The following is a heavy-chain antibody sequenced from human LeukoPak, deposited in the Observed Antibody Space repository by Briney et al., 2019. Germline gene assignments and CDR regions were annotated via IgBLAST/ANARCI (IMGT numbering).Heavy chain of an antibody. CDR3: AKEKNSYGYAGGFDY. J-gene: IGHJ4*02. V-gene: IGHV3-33*06. Sequence: GGSLRLSCAASGFTFSSYGMHWVRQAPGKGLEWVAVTWYDGSNKYYADSVKGRFTISRDNSKNTLYLQMNSLRAEDTAVYYCAKEKNSYGYAGGFDYWGQGTLVTVSS. D-gene: IGHD5-18*01. CDR1: GFTFSSYG. CDR2: TWYDGSNK.